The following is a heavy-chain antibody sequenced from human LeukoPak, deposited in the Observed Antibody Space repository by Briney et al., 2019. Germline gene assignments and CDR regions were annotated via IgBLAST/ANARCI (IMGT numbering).Heavy chain of an antibody. D-gene: IGHD1-26*01. CDR3: ASLAIGGRYPRDAFDI. CDR1: GGPISSSSYY. Sequence: PSETLSLTCTVSGGPISSSSYYWGWIRQPPGKGLEWIGNIYYSGSTYYNPSLKSRVTISVDTSKNQFSLRLSSVTAADTAIYYCASLAIGGRYPRDAFDIWGQGTMVTVSS. V-gene: IGHV4-39*01. CDR2: IYYSGST. J-gene: IGHJ3*02.